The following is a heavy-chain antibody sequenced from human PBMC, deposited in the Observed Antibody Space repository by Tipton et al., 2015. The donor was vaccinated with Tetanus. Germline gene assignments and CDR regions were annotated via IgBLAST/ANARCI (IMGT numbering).Heavy chain of an antibody. J-gene: IGHJ4*02. Sequence: AASGFTFSSYSMNWVRQAPGKGLEWVSYISSSSSTIYYADSVKGRFTISRDNAKNSLYLQMNSLRDEDTAVYYCARDQYGNYYDSSGYPGYWGQGTLVTVSS. V-gene: IGHV3-48*02. CDR3: ARDQYGNYYDSSGYPGY. D-gene: IGHD3-22*01. CDR2: ISSSSSTI. CDR1: GFTFSSYS.